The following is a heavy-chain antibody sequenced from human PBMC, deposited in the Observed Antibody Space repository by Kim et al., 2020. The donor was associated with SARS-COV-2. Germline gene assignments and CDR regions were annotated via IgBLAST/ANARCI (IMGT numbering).Heavy chain of an antibody. CDR3: ARDRLELDPYYYYGMDV. CDR2: IIPIFGTA. V-gene: IGHV1-69*13. Sequence: SVKVSCKASGGTFSSYAISWVRQAPGQGLEWMGGIIPIFGTANYAQKFQGRVTITADESTSTAYMELSSLRSEDTAVYYCARDRLELDPYYYYGMDVWGQGTTVTVSS. D-gene: IGHD1-7*01. J-gene: IGHJ6*02. CDR1: GGTFSSYA.